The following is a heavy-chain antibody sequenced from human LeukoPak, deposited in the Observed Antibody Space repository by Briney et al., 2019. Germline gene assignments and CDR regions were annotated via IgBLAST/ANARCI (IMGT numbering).Heavy chain of an antibody. D-gene: IGHD1-26*01. CDR3: ARDRLPYSGSYRYRGYYFDY. V-gene: IGHV3-21*01. CDR1: GFTFSSYS. J-gene: IGHJ4*02. CDR2: ISSSSSYI. Sequence: GGSLRLSCAASGFTFSSYSMNWVRQAPGKGLEWVSSISSSSSYIYYADSVKGRSTISRDNAKNSLYLQMNSLRAEDTAVYYCARDRLPYSGSYRYRGYYFDYWGQGTLVTVSS.